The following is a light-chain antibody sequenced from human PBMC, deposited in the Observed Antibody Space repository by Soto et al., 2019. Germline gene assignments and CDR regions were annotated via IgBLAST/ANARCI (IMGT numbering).Light chain of an antibody. CDR3: QTWGTGYVV. CDR1: SGHRSYD. J-gene: IGLJ2*01. V-gene: IGLV4-69*01. Sequence: QLVLTQSPSASASLGASVKLTCTLSSGHRSYDIAWHQQQPGRGPRYLMKLKSDGRHTKGDGIPDRFSGSSSGAERYLTISSLQSGDEGDYYWQTWGTGYVVFGGGTKVTVL. CDR2: LKSDGRH.